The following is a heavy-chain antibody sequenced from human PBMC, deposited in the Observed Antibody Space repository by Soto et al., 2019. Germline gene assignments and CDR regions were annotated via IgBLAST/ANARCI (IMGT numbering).Heavy chain of an antibody. CDR1: GGSISSGGYY. V-gene: IGHV4-31*03. Sequence: QVQLQESGPGLVKPSQTLSLTCTVSGGSISSGGYYWSWIRQHPGKGLEWIGYIYYSGSTYYNPSLTRRVTISVDTSKNQFSLKLSSVTAADTAVYYCARGYDFWSGSFDYWGQGTLVTVSS. CDR2: IYYSGST. CDR3: ARGYDFWSGSFDY. J-gene: IGHJ4*02. D-gene: IGHD3-3*01.